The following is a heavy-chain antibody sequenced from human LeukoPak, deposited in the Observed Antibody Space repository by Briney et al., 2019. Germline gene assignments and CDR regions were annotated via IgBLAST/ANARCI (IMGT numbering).Heavy chain of an antibody. J-gene: IGHJ6*02. Sequence: PSETLSLTCTVSGGSISSYYWSWIRQPPGKGLEWIGYIYYSGSTNYNPSLKSRVTISVDTSKNQFSLKLSSVTAADTAVYYCATTSTPYSSSWYVNDYYYGMDVWGQGTTVTVSS. D-gene: IGHD6-13*01. CDR3: ATTSTPYSSSWYVNDYYYGMDV. V-gene: IGHV4-59*01. CDR2: IYYSGST. CDR1: GGSISSYY.